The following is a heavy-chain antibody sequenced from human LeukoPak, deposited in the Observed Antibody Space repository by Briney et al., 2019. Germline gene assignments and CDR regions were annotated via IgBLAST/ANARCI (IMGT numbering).Heavy chain of an antibody. CDR3: ARGGATKYDYFDY. CDR2: ISAYNGNR. Sequence: GASVKVSCKASGYTFTSYDINWVRQATGQGLDWMGWISAYNGNRNYVQNLQGRVTMTTDTSTSTAYMELRSLRSDDTAVYYCARGGATKYDYFDYWGQGTLVTVSS. CDR1: GYTFTSYD. J-gene: IGHJ4*02. V-gene: IGHV1-18*01. D-gene: IGHD1-26*01.